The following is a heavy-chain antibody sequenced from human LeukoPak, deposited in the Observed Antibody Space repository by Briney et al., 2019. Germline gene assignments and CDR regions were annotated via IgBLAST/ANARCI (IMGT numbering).Heavy chain of an antibody. D-gene: IGHD4-17*01. V-gene: IGHV1-58*02. CDR1: GFTFTSSA. J-gene: IGHJ4*02. Sequence: GTSVKVSCKASGFTFTSSAIPWVRQARGQRLEWIGWIVVGSGNTNYAQKFQERVTITRDMSTSTAYMELSSLRSEDTAVYYCAAAPVAVGDYVLPYWGQGTLVTVSS. CDR2: IVVGSGNT. CDR3: AAAPVAVGDYVLPY.